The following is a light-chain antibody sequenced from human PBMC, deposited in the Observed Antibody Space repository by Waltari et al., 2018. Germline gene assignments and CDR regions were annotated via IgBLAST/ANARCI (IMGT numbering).Light chain of an antibody. CDR1: RTDVGGYNY. CDR3: SSYTSSNTLG. J-gene: IGLJ1*01. CDR2: DVS. Sequence: QSALTQPASVSGSPGQSLTLSCTGTRTDVGGYNYVSWYQQHPGKAPKLMIYDVSKRPSGVSNRFSGSKSGNTASLTISGLQAEDEADYYYSSYTSSNTLGFGTGTKVTVL. V-gene: IGLV2-14*03.